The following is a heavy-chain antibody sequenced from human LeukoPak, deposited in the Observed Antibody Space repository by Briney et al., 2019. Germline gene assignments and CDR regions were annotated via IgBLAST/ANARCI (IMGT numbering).Heavy chain of an antibody. CDR3: AREHDYGDYVGYYYGMDV. V-gene: IGHV1-18*01. CDR1: GYTFTSYG. CDR2: ISAYNGNT. Sequence: EASVKVSCKASGYTFTSYGISWVRQAPGQGLEWMGWISAYNGNTNYAQKLQGRVTMTTDTSTSTAYMELRSLRSDDTAVYYCAREHDYGDYVGYYYGMDVWGQGTTVTVSS. J-gene: IGHJ6*02. D-gene: IGHD4-17*01.